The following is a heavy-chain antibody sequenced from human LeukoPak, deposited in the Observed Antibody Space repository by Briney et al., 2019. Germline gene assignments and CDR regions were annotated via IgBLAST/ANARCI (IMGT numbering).Heavy chain of an antibody. CDR1: GGSISSYY. V-gene: IGHV4-4*07. J-gene: IGHJ4*02. D-gene: IGHD1-14*01. CDR2: TFSSGST. Sequence: SETLSLTCTVSGGSISSYYWSWIRQPAGKGLEWIGRTFSSGSTNYNPSLKTRVTMSVDTSKNQFSLRLSSVTAADTAVYYCARDRGTTFDYWGQGTLVTVSS. CDR3: ARDRGTTFDY.